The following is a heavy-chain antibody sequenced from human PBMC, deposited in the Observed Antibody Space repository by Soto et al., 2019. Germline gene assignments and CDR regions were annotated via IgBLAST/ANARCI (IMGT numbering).Heavy chain of an antibody. CDR1: DGSIVDLS. Sequence: SQLMSLPRSVDDGSIVDLSCRWIRKQKKQGLEWIGEINHSGSTNYNQSLKSGVTISVDTSKNQFSLKLSSVTAADTAVYYCARIRCLGSSFDYWGQGTLVTVSS. CDR2: INHSGST. D-gene: IGHD2-15*01. CDR3: ARIRCLGSSFDY. J-gene: IGHJ4*02. V-gene: IGHV4-34*01.